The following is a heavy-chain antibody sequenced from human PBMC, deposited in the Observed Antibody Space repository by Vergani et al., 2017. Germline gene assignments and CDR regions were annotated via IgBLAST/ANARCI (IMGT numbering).Heavy chain of an antibody. D-gene: IGHD4-11*01. J-gene: IGHJ3*02. Sequence: QVQLVQSGAEVKKPGSSVKVSCKASGGTFSSYAISWVRQAPGQGLEWMGGIIPIFGTANYAQKFQGRVTITADESTSTAYMELSSLRSEDTAVYYCAAPDDYSNYVTTDAFDIWGQGTMVTVSS. CDR3: AAPDDYSNYVTTDAFDI. V-gene: IGHV1-69*01. CDR2: IIPIFGTA. CDR1: GGTFSSYA.